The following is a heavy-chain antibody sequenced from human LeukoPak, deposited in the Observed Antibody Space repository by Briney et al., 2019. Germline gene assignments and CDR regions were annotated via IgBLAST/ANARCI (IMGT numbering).Heavy chain of an antibody. Sequence: AGGSLRLSCAASGFTFSSYAMSWVRQAPGKGLEWVSTISGSDDSTYYADSVKGRFTISRDNSKNTLYLQMNTLRAEDTAIYYCASDYPRYYYYMDVWGKGATVTVSS. CDR1: GFTFSSYA. V-gene: IGHV3-23*01. J-gene: IGHJ6*03. D-gene: IGHD3-10*01. CDR3: ASDYPRYYYYMDV. CDR2: ISGSDDST.